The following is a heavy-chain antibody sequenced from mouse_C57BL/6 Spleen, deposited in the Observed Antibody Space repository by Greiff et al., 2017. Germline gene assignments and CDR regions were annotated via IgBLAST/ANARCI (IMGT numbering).Heavy chain of an antibody. CDR3: ARKGEDDNWLAY. V-gene: IGHV1-59*01. CDR1: GYTFTSYW. J-gene: IGHJ3*01. CDR2: IDPSDSYT. Sequence: QVQLQQPGAELVRPGTSVKLSCKASGYTFTSYWMHWVKQRPGQGLEWIGVIDPSDSYTNYNQKFKGKATLTVDTSSSTAYMQLSSLTSEDSAVYYCARKGEDDNWLAYWGQGTLVTVSA.